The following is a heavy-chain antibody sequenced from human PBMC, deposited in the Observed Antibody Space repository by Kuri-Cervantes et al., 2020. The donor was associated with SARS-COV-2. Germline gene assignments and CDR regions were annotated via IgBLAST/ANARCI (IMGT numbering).Heavy chain of an antibody. CDR3: AKDLGRPNWFDP. Sequence: GGSLRLSCAPSGFTFSSYAMSWVRQAPGKGLEWVSAISGSGGSTYYADSVKGRFTISRDNSKNTLYLQMNSLRAEDTAVYYCAKDLGRPNWFDPWGQGTLVTVSS. CDR2: ISGSGGST. CDR1: GFTFSSYA. V-gene: IGHV3-23*01. J-gene: IGHJ5*02.